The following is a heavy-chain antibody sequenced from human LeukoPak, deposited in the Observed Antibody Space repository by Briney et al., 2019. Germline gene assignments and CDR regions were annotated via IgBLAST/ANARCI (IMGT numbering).Heavy chain of an antibody. CDR2: FSTSGSYI. CDR1: GFIFSDFD. D-gene: IGHD3-3*01. J-gene: IGHJ5*02. Sequence: PGGSLRLPCAASGFIFSDFDMNWVRQAPGKGLEWVSYFSTSGSYIHYADSVKGRFTISRDAAKNSLYLQLGSLTVEDTAVYFCARGNYDFAYDPWGQGTLVTVSS. CDR3: ARGNYDFAYDP. V-gene: IGHV3-21*01.